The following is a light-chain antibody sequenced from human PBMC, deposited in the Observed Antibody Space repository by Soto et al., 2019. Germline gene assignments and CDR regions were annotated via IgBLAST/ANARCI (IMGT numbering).Light chain of an antibody. CDR3: QQHGSSPLT. Sequence: DIVLTQSPGTLSLSPGERATLSCRASQTVSSSSLAWYQQKPGQAPRLLIYGASSRAAGIPDRFSGSGSGTDFTLTISRLEPEDFAVYYCQQHGSSPLTFGGGDQGGYQ. V-gene: IGKV3-20*01. CDR1: QTVSSSS. J-gene: IGKJ4*01. CDR2: GAS.